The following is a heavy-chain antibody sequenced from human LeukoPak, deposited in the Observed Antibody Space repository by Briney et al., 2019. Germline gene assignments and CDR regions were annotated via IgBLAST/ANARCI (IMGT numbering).Heavy chain of an antibody. V-gene: IGHV3-48*03. CDR1: GFSFNSYV. CDR3: ARSSGSYRPFDS. CDR2: ISSSGDII. J-gene: IGHJ4*02. D-gene: IGHD3-22*01. Sequence: GGSLRLSCAASGFSFNSYVMNWLRQAPGKGLEWVSYISSSGDIIYYADSVKGRFTISRDNAKNSQYLQMTSLRAQDTGIYYCARSSGSYRPFDSWGQGTLVIVSS.